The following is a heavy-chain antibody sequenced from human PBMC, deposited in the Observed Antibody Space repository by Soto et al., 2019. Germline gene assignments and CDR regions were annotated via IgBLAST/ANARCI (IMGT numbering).Heavy chain of an antibody. CDR2: ISYDGSNK. CDR1: GFTFSSYA. J-gene: IGHJ4*02. Sequence: GGSLRLSCAASGFTFSSYAMHWVRQAPGKGLEWVAVISYDGSNKYYADSVKGRFTISRDNSKDTLYLQMNSLRAEDTAVYYCARVALLPTSYYYDSSGLGYLDYWGQGTLVTVSS. CDR3: ARVALLPTSYYYDSSGLGYLDY. V-gene: IGHV3-30-3*01. D-gene: IGHD3-22*01.